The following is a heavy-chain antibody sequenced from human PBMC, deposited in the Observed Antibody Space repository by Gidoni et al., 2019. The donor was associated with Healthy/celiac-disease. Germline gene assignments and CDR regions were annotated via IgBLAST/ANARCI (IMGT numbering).Heavy chain of an antibody. V-gene: IGHV4-39*01. Sequence: QLQLQESGPGLVKHSETLSLTCTVSGGSISSSRYYWGWIRQPPGKGLEWLGSIYYSGSTYYNPALKSRVTISVDTSKNQFSLKLSSVTAADTAVYYCARQRGSGARFYYYYGMDVWGQGTTVTVSS. J-gene: IGHJ6*02. D-gene: IGHD3-10*01. CDR3: ARQRGSGARFYYYYGMDV. CDR1: GGSISSSRYY. CDR2: IYYSGST.